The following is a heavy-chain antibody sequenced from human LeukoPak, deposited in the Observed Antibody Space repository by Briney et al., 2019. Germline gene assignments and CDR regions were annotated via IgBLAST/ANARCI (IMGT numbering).Heavy chain of an antibody. CDR3: ARDDPGYYDILTGYPAPPDY. V-gene: IGHV3-23*01. D-gene: IGHD3-9*01. Sequence: GGSLRLSCVASGLTISGYTMNWLRQAPGKGLGWVSAISGSGGSTYYADSVKGRFTISRDNSKNTLYLQMNSLRAEDTAVYYCARDDPGYYDILTGYPAPPDYWGQGTLVTVSS. CDR2: ISGSGGST. CDR1: GLTISGYT. J-gene: IGHJ4*02.